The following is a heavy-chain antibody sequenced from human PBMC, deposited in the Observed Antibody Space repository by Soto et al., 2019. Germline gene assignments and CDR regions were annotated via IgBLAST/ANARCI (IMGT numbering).Heavy chain of an antibody. CDR1: GFTFSSYA. J-gene: IGHJ4*02. Sequence: GGSLRLSCAASGFTFSSYAIHWVRQAPGKGLEWVAVISYDGSNKYYADSVKGRFIISRDNSKNTLYVQMNSLRAEDTAVYYCARGGYDHNFDYWGQGTLVTVSS. CDR3: ARGGYDHNFDY. V-gene: IGHV3-30-3*01. D-gene: IGHD5-12*01. CDR2: ISYDGSNK.